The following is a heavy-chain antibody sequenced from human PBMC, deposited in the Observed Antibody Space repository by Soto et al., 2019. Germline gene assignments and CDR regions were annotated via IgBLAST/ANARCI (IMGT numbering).Heavy chain of an antibody. CDR3: ARWDGKWLHNYYGMDV. Sequence: QVQLVESGGGVVQPGRSLRLSCVASGFTFSNYAMHWVRQAPGKGLEWVAIISFDGSDKFYADSVKGRFTISRDNSKNTLYLQMNSLRVEDTAVYYCARWDGKWLHNYYGMDVWGQGTTVTVSS. CDR2: ISFDGSDK. V-gene: IGHV3-30-3*01. D-gene: IGHD3-22*01. CDR1: GFTFSNYA. J-gene: IGHJ6*02.